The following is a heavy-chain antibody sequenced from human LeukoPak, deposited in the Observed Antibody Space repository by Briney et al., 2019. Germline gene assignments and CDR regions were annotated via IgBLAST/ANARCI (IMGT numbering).Heavy chain of an antibody. D-gene: IGHD3-22*01. J-gene: IGHJ3*02. V-gene: IGHV4-39*01. Sequence: SETLSLTCTVSGVSISSSGYYRGWIRQPPGKGLEWIGTLYYGGSTYYKSSLKSRVTISGDTSKNQFSLRLSSVTAADTAVYYCARGYYYDSSGYHNPLDIWGQGTMVTVSS. CDR1: GVSISSSGYY. CDR3: ARGYYYDSSGYHNPLDI. CDR2: LYYGGST.